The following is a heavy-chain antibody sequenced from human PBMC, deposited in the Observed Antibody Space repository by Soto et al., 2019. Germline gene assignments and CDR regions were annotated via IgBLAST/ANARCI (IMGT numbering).Heavy chain of an antibody. Sequence: TLSLTCTVSGGSISSGGYYWSWIRQHPGKSLEWIGYIYYSGSTYYNPSLKSRVTISVDTSKNQFSLKLSSVTAADKVVYFCARYYDSSKRANFDYWGQGTLVTVSS. CDR3: ARYYDSSKRANFDY. V-gene: IGHV4-31*03. CDR2: IYYSGST. CDR1: GGSISSGGYY. D-gene: IGHD3-22*01. J-gene: IGHJ4*02.